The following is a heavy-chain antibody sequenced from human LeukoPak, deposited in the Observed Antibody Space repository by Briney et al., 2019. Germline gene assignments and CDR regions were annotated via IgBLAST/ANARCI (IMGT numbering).Heavy chain of an antibody. CDR2: ISSGSTSI. J-gene: IGHJ5*02. CDR3: ARGTSSSSWYWLDP. Sequence: GGSLRVSCVASGISFSRYSMDWVRQAPGKGLEWISSISSGSTSIYYADSVKGRFTISRDNSKNTLYLQMNSLRAEDTAVYYCARGTSSSSWYWLDPWGQGTLVTVSS. CDR1: GISFSRYS. V-gene: IGHV3-21*04. D-gene: IGHD6-13*01.